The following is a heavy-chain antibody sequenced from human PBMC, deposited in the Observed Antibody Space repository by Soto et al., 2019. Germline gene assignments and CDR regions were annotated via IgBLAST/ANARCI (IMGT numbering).Heavy chain of an antibody. V-gene: IGHV4-39*07. CDR2: IYYSGST. CDR3: ARHEKNGDFDY. J-gene: IGHJ4*02. CDR1: GGSISSSSFH. D-gene: IGHD4-17*01. Sequence: SETLSLTCTVSGGSISSSSFHWGWIRQPPGRGLEWIGSIYYSGSTYYNPSLKSRVTISVDTSKNQFSLKLSSVTAADTAVYYCARHEKNGDFDYWGQGTLVTVSS.